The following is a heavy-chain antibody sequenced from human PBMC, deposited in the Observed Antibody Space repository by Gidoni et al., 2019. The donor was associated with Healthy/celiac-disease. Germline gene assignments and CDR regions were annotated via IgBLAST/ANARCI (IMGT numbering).Heavy chain of an antibody. J-gene: IGHJ6*02. V-gene: IGHV4-39*01. Sequence: QLQLQESGPGLVKPSETLSLTCTVSGGSISSSSYYWGWIRQPPGKGLEWIGSIYYSGSNYYNPSLKSRVTISVDTSKNQFSLKLSSVTAADTAVYYCARLGRGLGGVVVPAAAPGGMDVWGQGTTVTVSS. CDR3: ARLGRGLGGVVVPAAAPGGMDV. CDR1: GGSISSSSYY. CDR2: IYYSGSN. D-gene: IGHD2-2*01.